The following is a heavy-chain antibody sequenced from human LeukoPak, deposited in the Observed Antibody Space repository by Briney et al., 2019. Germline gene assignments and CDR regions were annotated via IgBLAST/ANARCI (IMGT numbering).Heavy chain of an antibody. V-gene: IGHV3-30-3*01. CDR2: ISYDGSNK. CDR3: ARDQGYYDSSGPGG. Sequence: GGSLRLSCAASGFTFSSCAMHWVRQAPGKGLEWVAVISYDGSNKYYADSVKGRFTISRDNSKNTLYLQMNSLRAEDTAVYYCARDQGYYDSSGPGGWGQGTLVTVSS. CDR1: GFTFSSCA. J-gene: IGHJ4*02. D-gene: IGHD3-22*01.